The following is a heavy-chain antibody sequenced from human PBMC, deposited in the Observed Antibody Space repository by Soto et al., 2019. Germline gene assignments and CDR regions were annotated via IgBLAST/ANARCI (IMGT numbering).Heavy chain of an antibody. D-gene: IGHD2-8*01. V-gene: IGHV1-3*01. CDR1: GYTFTSHD. CDR3: AILCYPPHEDFDI. J-gene: IGHJ3*02. Sequence: QVQLVQSGAEVKKPGASVKLSCKASGYTFTSHDIHWVRQAPGQRPERMGWINVGNGIAKYSQRFQGRVTITRDIAASTAYMDLSSLPSEDTAVDYWAILCYPPHEDFDIWGQGTFVTVSS. CDR2: INVGNGIA.